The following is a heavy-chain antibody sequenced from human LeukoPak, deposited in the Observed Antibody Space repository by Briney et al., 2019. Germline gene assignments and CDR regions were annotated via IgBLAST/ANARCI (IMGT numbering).Heavy chain of an antibody. Sequence: SETLSLTCTVSGGSISSGDYYWSWIRQPPGKGLEWIGYTYYSGSTYYNPSLKSRVTISVDTSKNQFSLKLSSVTAADTAVYYCASQYYYDSSGPTDAFDIWGQGTMVTVSS. CDR2: TYYSGST. D-gene: IGHD3-22*01. CDR1: GGSISSGDYY. J-gene: IGHJ3*02. CDR3: ASQYYYDSSGPTDAFDI. V-gene: IGHV4-30-4*01.